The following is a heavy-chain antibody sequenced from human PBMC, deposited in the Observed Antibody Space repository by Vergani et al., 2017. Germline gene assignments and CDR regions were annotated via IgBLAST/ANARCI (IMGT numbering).Heavy chain of an antibody. D-gene: IGHD3-3*01. Sequence: EVQLLESGGGLVQPGGSLRLSCAASGFTFSSYAMSWVRQAPGKGLEWVSAIGGSGGSTYYADSVKGRFTISRDNSKNTLYLQMNSLRAEDTAVYYCAKDPPPYDFWSGYYFDYWGQGTLVTVSS. CDR1: GFTFSSYA. J-gene: IGHJ4*02. CDR3: AKDPPPYDFWSGYYFDY. V-gene: IGHV3-23*01. CDR2: IGGSGGST.